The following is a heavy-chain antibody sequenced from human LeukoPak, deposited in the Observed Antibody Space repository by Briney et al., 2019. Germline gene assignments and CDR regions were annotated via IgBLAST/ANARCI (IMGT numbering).Heavy chain of an antibody. D-gene: IGHD7-27*01. V-gene: IGHV4-38-2*01. CDR1: GYSISSGYY. J-gene: IGHJ2*01. Sequence: KPSETLSLTCAVSGYSISSGYYWGWIRQPPGKGLEWIGSIYHSGSTYYNPSLKSRVTISVDTSKNQFSLKLSSVTAADTAVYYCARLTGDWYFDLWGRGTLVTVSS. CDR3: ARLTGDWYFDL. CDR2: IYHSGST.